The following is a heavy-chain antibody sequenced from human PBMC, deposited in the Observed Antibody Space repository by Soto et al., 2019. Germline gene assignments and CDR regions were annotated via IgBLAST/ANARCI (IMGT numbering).Heavy chain of an antibody. CDR3: ARGHYGLDV. CDR2: IWNTGVTI. Sequence: QVQLVESGGGLVKPGGSLRLSCVASGFTFSDHYISWIRQAPGKGLEWVSYIWNTGVTIYYADSAKGRFTISRDNAKNSVYLQMDSLTDEDTAVYYCARGHYGLDVWGPGTTVTVSS. CDR1: GFTFSDHY. V-gene: IGHV3-11*01. J-gene: IGHJ6*02.